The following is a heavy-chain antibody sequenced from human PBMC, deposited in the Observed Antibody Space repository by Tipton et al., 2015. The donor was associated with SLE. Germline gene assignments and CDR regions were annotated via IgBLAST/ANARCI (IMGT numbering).Heavy chain of an antibody. CDR2: IHHSGST. J-gene: IGHJ1*01. V-gene: IGHV4-4*01. Sequence: TLSLTCAVSGGSIRSSNWWSWVRQPPGKGLEWIGEIHHSGSTNSNPSLKSRVTISVDKSKNQFSLKLSSVTVADTAVYFCATSRPWGVITQYFHHWGQGTVVIVSS. CDR1: GGSIRSSNW. D-gene: IGHD3-10*01. CDR3: ATSRPWGVITQYFHH.